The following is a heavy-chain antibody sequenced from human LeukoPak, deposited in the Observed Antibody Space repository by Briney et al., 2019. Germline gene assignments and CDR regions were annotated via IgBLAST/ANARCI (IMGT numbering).Heavy chain of an antibody. Sequence: SETLSLTCIVSGGSISSSRDYWAWIRQPPGKGLEWIGSIYYSGNTYYSPSLMSRVTISVDTSKNQFSLKLSSVTAADTAVYYCARGGYYGSGNDFRFDPWGQGTLVTVSS. D-gene: IGHD3-10*01. CDR3: ARGGYYGSGNDFRFDP. V-gene: IGHV4-39*07. CDR1: GGSISSSRDY. J-gene: IGHJ5*02. CDR2: IYYSGNT.